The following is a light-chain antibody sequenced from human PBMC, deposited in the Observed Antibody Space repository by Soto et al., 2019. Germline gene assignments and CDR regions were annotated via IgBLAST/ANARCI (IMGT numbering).Light chain of an antibody. J-gene: IGKJ4*01. CDR2: SAS. Sequence: DVQMTQSPATLSASVGDTVTITCRASQNINTRLAWYQQRPGKAPKLLLFSASRLKAGVPSRISGTGSGTDFALTISALQPDDFATYYCQQFDNFSRTFGRGTKVEI. CDR1: QNINTR. CDR3: QQFDNFSRT. V-gene: IGKV1-5*01.